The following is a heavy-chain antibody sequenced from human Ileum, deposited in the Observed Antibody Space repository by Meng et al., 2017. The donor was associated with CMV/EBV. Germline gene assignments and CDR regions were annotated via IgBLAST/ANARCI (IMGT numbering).Heavy chain of an antibody. Sequence: SLKIPCAASGFTFLEYATHWLRQVPGKGLEWVSGFYGYGARKDYADSVKGRFTIPRDNAKDSLYLHVNGLRAEDTGVYYCVRGVRPGGADVWGQGTTVTVSS. D-gene: IGHD3-10*01. J-gene: IGHJ6*02. V-gene: IGHV3-9*01. CDR1: GFTFLEYA. CDR2: FYGYGARK. CDR3: VRGVRPGGADV.